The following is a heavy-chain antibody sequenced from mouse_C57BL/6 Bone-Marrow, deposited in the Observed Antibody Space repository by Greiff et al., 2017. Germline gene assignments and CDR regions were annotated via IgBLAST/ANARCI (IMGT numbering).Heavy chain of an antibody. CDR1: GYAFSSSW. J-gene: IGHJ1*03. CDR2: IYPGDGDT. V-gene: IGHV1-82*01. Sequence: QVQLKESGPELVKPGASVKISCKASGYAFSSSWMNWVKQRPGKGLEWIGRIYPGDGDTNYNGKFKGKATLTADKSSSTAYMQLSSLTSEDSAVYFCARWDYGSGYWYFDVWGTGTTVTVSS. CDR3: ARWDYGSGYWYFDV. D-gene: IGHD1-1*01.